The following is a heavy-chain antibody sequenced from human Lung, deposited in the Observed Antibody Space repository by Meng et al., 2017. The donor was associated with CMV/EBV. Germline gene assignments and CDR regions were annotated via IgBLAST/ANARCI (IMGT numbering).Heavy chain of an antibody. CDR1: GGSISSRTYY. J-gene: IGHJ3*01. D-gene: IGHD1-26*01. CDR3: ARDAPGRSGDASSL. CDR2: VYYSGSP. Sequence: SETLSLXCTVSGGSISSRTYYWAWLRQPPGKGLDWIGSVYYSGSPPYNPSLKSRVTISVDTSKNQFSLTLRSVTAADTAVYYCARDAPGRSGDASSLWGQEPXVTVSS. V-gene: IGHV4-39*07.